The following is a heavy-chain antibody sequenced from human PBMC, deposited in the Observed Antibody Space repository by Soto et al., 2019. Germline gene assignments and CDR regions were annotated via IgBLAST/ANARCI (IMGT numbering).Heavy chain of an antibody. Sequence: GGSLRLSCAASGFIFSTYSMHWVRQAPGKGLEWVAVILYDGNNKYYADSVKGRFTISIDNSKNTLYLQMNSLRAEDTAAYYCARDGNRSPTLGRVSAVATLVDSYFDLWGRGTLVPVSS. CDR1: GFIFSTYS. V-gene: IGHV3-30-3*01. D-gene: IGHD6-19*01. CDR3: ARDGNRSPTLGRVSAVATLVDSYFDL. J-gene: IGHJ2*01. CDR2: ILYDGNNK.